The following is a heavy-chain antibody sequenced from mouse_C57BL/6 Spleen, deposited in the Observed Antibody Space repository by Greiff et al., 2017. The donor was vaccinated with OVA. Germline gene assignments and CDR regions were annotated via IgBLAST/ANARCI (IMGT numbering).Heavy chain of an antibody. CDR2: IHPNSGST. J-gene: IGHJ2*01. V-gene: IGHV1-64*01. CDR1: GYTFTSYW. D-gene: IGHD2-2*01. Sequence: QVQLQQPGAELVKPGASVKLSCKASGYTFTSYWMHWVKQRPGQGLEWIGMIHPNSGSTNYNEKFKSKATLTVDKSSSTAYMQLSSLTSEYSAVYYCARDYGYDVGYYFDYWGTGTTLTVSS. CDR3: ARDYGYDVGYYFDY.